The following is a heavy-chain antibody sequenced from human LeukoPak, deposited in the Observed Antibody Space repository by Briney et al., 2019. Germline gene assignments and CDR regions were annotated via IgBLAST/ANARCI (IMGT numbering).Heavy chain of an antibody. V-gene: IGHV3-33*01. CDR3: ARQIAYYYDSSGYYTTDY. CDR2: IYYDGSDK. Sequence: QPGRSLRLSCAASGFTFSSYGMHWVRQAPGKGLEWVAIIYYDGSDKYYADSVKGRFTISRDNPKDTLYLQMNSLRAEDTAVYYCARQIAYYYDSSGYYTTDYWGQGTLVTVSS. J-gene: IGHJ4*02. CDR1: GFTFSSYG. D-gene: IGHD3-22*01.